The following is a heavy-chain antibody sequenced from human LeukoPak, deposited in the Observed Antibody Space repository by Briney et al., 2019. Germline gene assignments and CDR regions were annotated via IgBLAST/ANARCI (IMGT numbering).Heavy chain of an antibody. J-gene: IGHJ4*02. CDR1: GFTFSSYS. D-gene: IGHD3-22*01. CDR2: ISSSSSYI. V-gene: IGHV3-21*01. CDR3: ARERQITMIVPDYFDY. Sequence: PGGSLRLSCAASGFTFSSYSMNWVPQAPGKGLEWVSSISSSSSYIYYADSVKGRFTISRDNAKNSLYLQMNSLRAEDTAVYYCARERQITMIVPDYFDYWGQGTLVTVSS.